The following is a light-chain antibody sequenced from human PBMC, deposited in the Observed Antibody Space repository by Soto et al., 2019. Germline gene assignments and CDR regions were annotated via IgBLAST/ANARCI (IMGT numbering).Light chain of an antibody. CDR1: QSISSY. J-gene: IGKJ1*01. CDR2: AAS. CDR3: QQSYSTPRT. Sequence: DIQMTQSPSSLSASVGDRVTITCRASQSISSYLNWYQQKPGKAPKLLIDAASSLQSGVPSRFSGSGSGTDFTLTIGILQPEDFATYYCQQSYSTPRTFGQGTKLEIK. V-gene: IGKV1-39*01.